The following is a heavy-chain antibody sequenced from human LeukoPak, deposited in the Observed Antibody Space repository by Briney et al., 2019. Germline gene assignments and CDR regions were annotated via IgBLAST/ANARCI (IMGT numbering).Heavy chain of an antibody. J-gene: IGHJ4*02. V-gene: IGHV3-20*04. D-gene: IGHD3-22*01. CDR2: INWNGGST. Sequence: GGSLRLSCAASGFTFSSYSMNWVRQAPGKGLEWVSGINWNGGSTGYADSVKGRFTISRDNAKNSLYLQMNSLRAEDTALYYCARAFSPRRSSGYYYWGQGTLVTVSS. CDR1: GFTFSSYS. CDR3: ARAFSPRRSSGYYY.